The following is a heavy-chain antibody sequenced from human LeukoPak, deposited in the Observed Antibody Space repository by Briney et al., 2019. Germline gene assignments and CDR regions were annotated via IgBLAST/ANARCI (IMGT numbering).Heavy chain of an antibody. Sequence: PSETLSLTCTVSGGSISSYYWSWIRQPPGKGLEWIGYIYSSGSTNYNPSLKSRVTISVDTSKNQFSLKLSSVTAADTAVYYCARRNAGPVYSGSYTPSYYYGMDVWGQGTTVTVSS. CDR2: IYSSGST. J-gene: IGHJ6*02. D-gene: IGHD1-26*01. CDR1: GGSISSYY. CDR3: ARRNAGPVYSGSYTPSYYYGMDV. V-gene: IGHV4-59*08.